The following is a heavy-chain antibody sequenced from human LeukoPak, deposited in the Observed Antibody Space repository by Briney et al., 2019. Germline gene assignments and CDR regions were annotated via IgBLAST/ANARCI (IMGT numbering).Heavy chain of an antibody. CDR2: IRPDANDG. CDR3: ARADWGSIDY. J-gene: IGHJ4*02. V-gene: IGHV3-7*01. CDR1: GFTFSRYW. D-gene: IGHD7-27*01. Sequence: GGSLRLSCAASGFTFSRYWMAWVRQAPGKGLEWVAIIRPDANDGSYVDSVKGRFTISRDNAKNSLYLQLNSLRAEDTAVYFCARADWGSIDYWGQGALVTVSS.